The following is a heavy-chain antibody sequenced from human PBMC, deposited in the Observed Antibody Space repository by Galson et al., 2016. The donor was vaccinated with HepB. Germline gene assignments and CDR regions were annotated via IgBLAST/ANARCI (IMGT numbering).Heavy chain of an antibody. CDR2: TSYDGTNK. D-gene: IGHD3-10*01. CDR3: AKDTYFYGSGSYFAPRRYYFYGMDV. Sequence: SLRLSCAASGFTFNTYGLHWVRQAPGKGLEWVAVTSYDGTNKHYADSVRGRFTISRDNSKNTLFLHMISPRAEDTAVYYCAKDTYFYGSGSYFAPRRYYFYGMDVWGQGTTVTVSS. V-gene: IGHV3-30*18. J-gene: IGHJ6*02. CDR1: GFTFNTYG.